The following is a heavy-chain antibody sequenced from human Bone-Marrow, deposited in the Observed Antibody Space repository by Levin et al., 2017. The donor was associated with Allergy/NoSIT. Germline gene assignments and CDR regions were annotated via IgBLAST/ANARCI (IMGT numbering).Heavy chain of an antibody. D-gene: IGHD3-10*01. Sequence: GGSLRLSCAASGFTFSNYAMSWVRQAPGRGLEYVSTITRSGGSTSSADSVKGRFTISRDNSKSTLYLQMGGLRAEDTAVYFCAKVHREFQGRGGFDNWGQGTVVTVSS. J-gene: IGHJ3*02. CDR2: ITRSGGST. V-gene: IGHV3-23*01. CDR1: GFTFSNYA. CDR3: AKVHREFQGRGGFDN.